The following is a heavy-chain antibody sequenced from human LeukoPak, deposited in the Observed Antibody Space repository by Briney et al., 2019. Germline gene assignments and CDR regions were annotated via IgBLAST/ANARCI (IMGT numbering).Heavy chain of an antibody. Sequence: SSETLSLTCTVSGGSISSGDYYWSWIRQPPGKGLEWIGYIYYSGSTYYNPSLKSRVTISVDTSKNQFSLKLSSVTAADTAVYYCARAPTNYGDSAPNGHWYFDLWGRGTLVTVSS. CDR3: ARAPTNYGDSAPNGHWYFDL. D-gene: IGHD4-17*01. CDR1: GGSISSGDYY. V-gene: IGHV4-30-4*01. CDR2: IYYSGST. J-gene: IGHJ2*01.